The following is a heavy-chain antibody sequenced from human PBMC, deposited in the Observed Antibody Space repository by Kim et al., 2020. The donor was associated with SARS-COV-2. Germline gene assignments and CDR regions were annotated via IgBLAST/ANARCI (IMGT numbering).Heavy chain of an antibody. J-gene: IGHJ4*02. D-gene: IGHD5-18*01. V-gene: IGHV1-2*04. Sequence: ASVKVSCKASGYTFTGYYMHWVRQAPGQGLEWMGWINPNSGGTNYAQKFQGWVTMTRDTSISTAYMELSRLRSDDTAVYYCARGIGGDTAMASPTFDYWGQGTLVTVSS. CDR3: ARGIGGDTAMASPTFDY. CDR1: GYTFTGYY. CDR2: INPNSGGT.